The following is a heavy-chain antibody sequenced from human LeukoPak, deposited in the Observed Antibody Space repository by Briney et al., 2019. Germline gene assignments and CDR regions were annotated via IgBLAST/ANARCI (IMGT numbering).Heavy chain of an antibody. CDR2: ISPYNGNT. CDR1: GYTFTTFG. V-gene: IGHV1-18*01. CDR3: ARMGCLSPSCYTLDY. Sequence: ASVKVSCKASGYTFTTFGISWVRQAPGQGLEWMGWISPYNGNTNYAQNLQASLTTPTDTSTTTAYMELRSLRSDDPAVYYCARMGCLSPSCYTLDYWGQGTLVTVSS. D-gene: IGHD2-2*02. J-gene: IGHJ4*02.